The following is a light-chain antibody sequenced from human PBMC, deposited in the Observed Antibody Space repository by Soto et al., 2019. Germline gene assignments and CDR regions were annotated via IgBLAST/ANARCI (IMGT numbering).Light chain of an antibody. CDR1: QSVLYSSNNKNY. Sequence: DIVMTQSPDSLAVSLGERATINCKSSQSVLYSSNNKNYLAWYQQKQGQPPKLLIYWASTRKSGVPDRFSGSGSGTDFTLTISSLQAEDVEVYYCQQYYSTSLFGPGTKVDIK. V-gene: IGKV4-1*01. CDR3: QQYYSTSL. J-gene: IGKJ3*01. CDR2: WAS.